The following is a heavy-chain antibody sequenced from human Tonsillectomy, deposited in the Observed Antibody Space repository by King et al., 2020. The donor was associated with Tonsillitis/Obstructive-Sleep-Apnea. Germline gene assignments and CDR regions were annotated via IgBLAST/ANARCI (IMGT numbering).Heavy chain of an antibody. J-gene: IGHJ5*02. CDR1: GGSISTYY. CDR2: IYYSGNI. D-gene: IGHD3-22*01. V-gene: IGHV4-59*08. CDR3: ARGYYYDSSGYSYLNGNWFDP. Sequence: VQLQESGPGLVKPSETLSLTCTVSGGSISTYYWSWIRQPPGKGLEWIGYIYYSGNINYNPSLKSRVTMSVDTSKNQFSLKLSSVTAADTAVYYCARGYYYDSSGYSYLNGNWFDPWGQGTLVTVSS.